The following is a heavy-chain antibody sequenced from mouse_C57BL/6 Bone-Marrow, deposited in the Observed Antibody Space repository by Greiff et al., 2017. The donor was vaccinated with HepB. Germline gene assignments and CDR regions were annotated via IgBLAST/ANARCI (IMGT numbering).Heavy chain of an antibody. CDR2: IDPSDSYT. Sequence: QVQLQQPGAELVRPGTSVKLSCKASGYTFTSYWMHWVKQRPGQGLEWIGVIDPSDSYTNYNQKFKGKATLTVDTSSSTAYMQLSSLTSEDSAVYYCARKFDGFYAMDYWGQGTSVTVSS. V-gene: IGHV1-59*01. CDR1: GYTFTSYW. J-gene: IGHJ4*01. CDR3: ARKFDGFYAMDY.